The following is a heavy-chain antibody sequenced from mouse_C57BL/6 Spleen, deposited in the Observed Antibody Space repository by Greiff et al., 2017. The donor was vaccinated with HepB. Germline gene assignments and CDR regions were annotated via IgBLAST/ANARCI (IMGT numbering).Heavy chain of an antibody. J-gene: IGHJ3*01. CDR2: IDPENGDT. CDR3: TTWDRFAY. V-gene: IGHV14-4*01. Sequence: EVQLQQSGAELVRPGASVKLSCTASGFNIKDDYMHWVKQRPEQGLEWIGWIDPENGDTEYASKFQGKATITADTSSNTAYLQHSSLTSEDTAVYYCTTWDRFAYWGQGTLVTVSA. D-gene: IGHD3-3*01. CDR1: GFNIKDDY.